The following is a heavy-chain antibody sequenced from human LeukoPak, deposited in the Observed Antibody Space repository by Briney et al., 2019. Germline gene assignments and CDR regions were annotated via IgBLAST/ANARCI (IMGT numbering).Heavy chain of an antibody. V-gene: IGHV4-59*01. J-gene: IGHJ2*01. Sequence: SETLSLTCTISGGSLTSYYWSWIRQPPGKGLEWIGYVYYRGGTYYNPSLKSRVTISVDTSKKQFSLKLTSVTAADTAVYYCARDLDHGGNSVWYFDLWGRGTMVTVSS. D-gene: IGHD4-23*01. CDR3: ARDLDHGGNSVWYFDL. CDR2: VYYRGGT. CDR1: GGSLTSYY.